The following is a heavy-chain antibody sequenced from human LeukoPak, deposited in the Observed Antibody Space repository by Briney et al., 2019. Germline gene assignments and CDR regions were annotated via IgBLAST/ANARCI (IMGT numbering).Heavy chain of an antibody. J-gene: IGHJ4*02. D-gene: IGHD5-18*01. V-gene: IGHV4-4*07. CDR1: GGSISNYY. Sequence: SETLSLTCTVSGGSISNYYWSWIRQPAWKGLEWIGRIYTSGSTNYNTSLKSRVTMSVDTSKNQFSLKLSSVTAADTAVYYCARLGYSYGDLDYWGQGTLVTVSS. CDR3: ARLGYSYGDLDY. CDR2: IYTSGST.